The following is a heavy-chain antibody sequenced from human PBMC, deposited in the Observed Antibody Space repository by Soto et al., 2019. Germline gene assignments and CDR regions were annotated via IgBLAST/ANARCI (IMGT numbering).Heavy chain of an antibody. J-gene: IGHJ4*02. CDR2: ISAHNGNA. D-gene: IGHD1-1*01. Sequence: QVHLVQSGDEVKKPGASVKVSCKGSGYTFTSYGITWVRQAPGQGLEWMGWISAHNGNADYAQKLQGRVTVTRDTSTSTDYMELRSLRSDVTAVYDSARGRYGDYWGQGARVTVPP. CDR3: ARGRYGDY. CDR1: GYTFTSYG. V-gene: IGHV1-18*01.